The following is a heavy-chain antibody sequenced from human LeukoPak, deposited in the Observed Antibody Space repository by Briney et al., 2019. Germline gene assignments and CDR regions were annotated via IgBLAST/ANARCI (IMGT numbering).Heavy chain of an antibody. CDR2: IKSYGGRT. CDR1: RLAFSGDG. V-gene: IGHV3-74*01. CDR3: VSVCGRTTEVDV. D-gene: IGHD2-8*01. Sequence: GGSLRLSCAASRLAFSGDGMRGGSQAPGKGLVCVSRIKSYGGRTSYADSVKGRFTISRDNAKNTLYLHMNRLRAEDTAVYYVVSVCGRTTEVDVWGQGATVTVSS. J-gene: IGHJ6*02.